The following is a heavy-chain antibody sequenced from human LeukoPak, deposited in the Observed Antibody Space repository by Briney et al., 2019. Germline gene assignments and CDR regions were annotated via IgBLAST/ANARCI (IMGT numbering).Heavy chain of an antibody. J-gene: IGHJ6*02. Sequence: GGSLRLSCEASGFTFTNYGMHWVRQAPGKGPECVAVVSFDGRKTYYAGFAEGRFTISRDDSNNMVYLQMNSLRTEDTAVYHCVKRGGGDHGLDVWGQGTTVVVS. D-gene: IGHD2-21*02. CDR3: VKRGGGDHGLDV. V-gene: IGHV3-30*18. CDR2: VSFDGRKT. CDR1: GFTFTNYG.